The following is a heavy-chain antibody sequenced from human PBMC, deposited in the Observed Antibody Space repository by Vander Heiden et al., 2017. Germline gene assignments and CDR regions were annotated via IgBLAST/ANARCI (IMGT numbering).Heavy chain of an antibody. Sequence: QVQLHQWGAGLLKPMETLSPPCGVSRGSFSAFYWQWIRQSPGKGLEWIGDINHTGSTTYNPSLQSRVTISVDTSKKHFSLNLLSVTAADTAVYFCAGQLTNSSTWQFDYWGQGVRVPSPQ. CDR3: AGQLTNSSTWQFDY. J-gene: IGHJ4*02. CDR2: INHTGST. V-gene: IGHV4-34*01. CDR1: RGSFSAFY. D-gene: IGHD2-8*01.